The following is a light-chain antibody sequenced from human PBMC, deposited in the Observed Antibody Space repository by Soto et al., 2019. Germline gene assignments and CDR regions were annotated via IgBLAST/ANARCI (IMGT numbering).Light chain of an antibody. CDR2: KAS. CDR3: QHYNSYSEA. CDR1: QTISSW. V-gene: IGKV1-5*03. Sequence: DIQMTQSPSTLSGSVGDRVTITCWASQTISSWLAWYPQKPGKAPKLLIYKASTLKSGVTSRFSGSGSGTEFTLTISSLQPDDFATYYCQHYNSYSEAFGQGTKVDI. J-gene: IGKJ1*01.